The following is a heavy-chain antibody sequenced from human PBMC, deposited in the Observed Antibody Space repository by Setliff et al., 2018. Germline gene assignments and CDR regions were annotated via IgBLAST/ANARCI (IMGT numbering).Heavy chain of an antibody. CDR1: GHTFITFG. CDR2: ISAYSDDT. Sequence: ASVKVSCKASGHTFITFGIGWVRQAPGQGLEWMGWISAYSDDTKYAEKFQGRVTMTMDTSTGTAYMELRSLRSDDTAVYICAYDSSGYYPGYWGQGTLVTV. V-gene: IGHV1-18*01. D-gene: IGHD3-22*01. J-gene: IGHJ4*02. CDR3: AYDSSGYYPGY.